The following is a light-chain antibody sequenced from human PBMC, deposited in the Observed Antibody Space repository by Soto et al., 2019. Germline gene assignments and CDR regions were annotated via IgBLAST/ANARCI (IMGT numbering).Light chain of an antibody. Sequence: DIQMTQSPSTLSASVGDRVTITCRASQSVSTWLAWYQQKPGKAPNLLIYEVSSLESGVPSRFSCSGSGTEYTLSISSLEPDDFATYYCQQYISESWTFGQGTKVGIK. CDR2: EVS. CDR3: QQYISESWT. CDR1: QSVSTW. J-gene: IGKJ1*01. V-gene: IGKV1-5*01.